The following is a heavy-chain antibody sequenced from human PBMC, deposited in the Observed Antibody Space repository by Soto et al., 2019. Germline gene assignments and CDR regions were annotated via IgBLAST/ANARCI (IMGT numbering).Heavy chain of an antibody. CDR1: GFTFSSYE. CDR2: ISSGSSSM. D-gene: IGHD6-13*01. J-gene: IGHJ4*02. CDR3: ARDLGVGEAGFEY. Sequence: EVQLVESGGGLVQPGGSLRLSCEVSGFTFSSYEMNWVRQAPGKGLEWVSYISSGSSSMYYAGSVKGRFTISRDNAKNSLYLQMTSLRDEDTAVYYCARDLGVGEAGFEYWGQGTLVTVSS. V-gene: IGHV3-48*03.